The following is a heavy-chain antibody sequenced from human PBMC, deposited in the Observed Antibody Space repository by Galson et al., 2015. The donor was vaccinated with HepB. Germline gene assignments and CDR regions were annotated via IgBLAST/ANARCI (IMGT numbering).Heavy chain of an antibody. D-gene: IGHD5-24*01. CDR3: ARARGDGSFDY. CDR2: TFYTSKWYN. V-gene: IGHV6-1*01. Sequence: CAISGDSVSSTSAAWSWFRQSPSRGLEWLGRTFYTSKWYNEYAISVKSRVTINPDTSQNHFSLQLNSVTPEDTAVYYFARARGDGSFDYWGQGTLVTVSS. J-gene: IGHJ4*02. CDR1: GDSVSSTSAA.